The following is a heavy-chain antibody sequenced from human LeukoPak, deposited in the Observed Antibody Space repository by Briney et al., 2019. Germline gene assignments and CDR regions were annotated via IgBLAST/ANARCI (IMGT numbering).Heavy chain of an antibody. J-gene: IGHJ4*02. CDR2: IKSETDGGTT. Sequence: GGSLRLSCAASGFTFSNAWMSWVRQAPGKGLEWVGRIKSETDGGTTDYAAPVKGRFTISRDDSKNTLYLQMNSLKTEDTAVYYCTTGFGVYYYGSGARFDYWGQGTLVTVSS. D-gene: IGHD3-10*01. V-gene: IGHV3-15*01. CDR3: TTGFGVYYYGSGARFDY. CDR1: GFTFSNAW.